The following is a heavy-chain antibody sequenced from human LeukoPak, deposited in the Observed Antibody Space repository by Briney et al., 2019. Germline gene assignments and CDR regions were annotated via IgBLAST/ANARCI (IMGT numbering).Heavy chain of an antibody. CDR3: ARDAYYYDSSGYYFADI. CDR1: GGSISSYF. D-gene: IGHD3-22*01. V-gene: IGHV4-59*12. J-gene: IGHJ3*02. CDR2: IFYNGST. Sequence: NPSETLSLTCTVSGGSISSYFWSWIRQPPGKGLEWIGYIFYNGSTNYNPSLKSRVTISVDTSKNQFSLKLSSVTAADTAVYYCARDAYYYDSSGYYFADIWGQGTMVTVSS.